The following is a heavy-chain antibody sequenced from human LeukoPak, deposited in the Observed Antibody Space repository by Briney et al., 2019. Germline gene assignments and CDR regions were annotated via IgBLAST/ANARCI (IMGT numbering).Heavy chain of an antibody. CDR3: ARGDGYYDSSSATLYYYYMDV. J-gene: IGHJ6*03. Sequence: SETLSLTCTVSGGSISSYYWSWIRQPPGKGLECIGYLYYTGSTDYNPSLKSRVTISVDTSKNQFSLKLSSVIAADTAVYYCARGDGYYDSSSATLYYYYMDVWGKGTTVTVSS. V-gene: IGHV4-59*01. CDR1: GGSISSYY. D-gene: IGHD3-22*01. CDR2: LYYTGST.